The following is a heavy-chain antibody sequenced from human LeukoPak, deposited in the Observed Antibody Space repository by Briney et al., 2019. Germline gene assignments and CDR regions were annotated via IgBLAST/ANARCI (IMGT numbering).Heavy chain of an antibody. Sequence: SETLSLTCTVSGGSISSYYWSWIRQPPGKGLEWIGYIYYSGSTNYNPSLKSRVTISVDTSKNQFSLKLSSVTAADTAVYYCARPSDYADFQNWGQGTLVTVSS. CDR2: IYYSGST. J-gene: IGHJ1*01. V-gene: IGHV4-59*01. CDR1: GGSISSYY. D-gene: IGHD4-17*01. CDR3: ARPSDYADFQN.